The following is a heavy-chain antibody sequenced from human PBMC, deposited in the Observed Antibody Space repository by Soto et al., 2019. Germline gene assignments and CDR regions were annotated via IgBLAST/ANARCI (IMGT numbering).Heavy chain of an antibody. CDR1: GVSITSGSYY. J-gene: IGHJ4*02. CDR3: ARGGYDTSGQTFIGWGPDC. D-gene: IGHD3-22*01. CDR2: RYYSGNT. Sequence: HVQLQESGPGPVTPSQTLSLSCTVSGVSITSGSYYWTWVRQSPGKGLEWIGYRYYSGNTYYNPSLHSRASLSVDTSENPFFLKLTSLTAANPAVYFCARGGYDTSGQTFIGWGPDCWGQGTLVTVSS. V-gene: IGHV4-30-4*01.